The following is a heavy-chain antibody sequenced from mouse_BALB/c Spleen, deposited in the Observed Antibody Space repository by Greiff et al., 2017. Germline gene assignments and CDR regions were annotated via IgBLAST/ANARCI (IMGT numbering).Heavy chain of an antibody. J-gene: IGHJ2*01. V-gene: IGHV1-69*02. CDR3: TREYGSSYYFDY. CDR2: IYPSDSYT. CDR1: GYTFTSYW. D-gene: IGHD1-1*01. Sequence: VQLQQPGAELVRPGASVKLSCKASGYTFTSYWINWVKQRPGQGLEWIGNIYPSDSYTNYNQKFKDKATLTVDKSSSTAYMQLSSPTSEDSAVYYCTREYGSSYYFDYWGQGTTLTVSS.